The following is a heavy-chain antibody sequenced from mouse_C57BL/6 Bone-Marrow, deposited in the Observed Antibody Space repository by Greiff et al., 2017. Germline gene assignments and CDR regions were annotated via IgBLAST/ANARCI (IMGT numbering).Heavy chain of an antibody. D-gene: IGHD1-1*01. CDR3: ARGITTVVYFDY. V-gene: IGHV1-80*01. CDR1: GYAFSSYW. J-gene: IGHJ2*01. Sequence: VQLQQSGAELVKPGASVKISCKASGYAFSSYWMNWVKQRPGKGLEWIGQIYPGDGDTNYNGKFKGKATLTAYKSSSTAYMQPSSLTSEDSAVYCCARGITTVVYFDYWGQGTTLTVSS. CDR2: IYPGDGDT.